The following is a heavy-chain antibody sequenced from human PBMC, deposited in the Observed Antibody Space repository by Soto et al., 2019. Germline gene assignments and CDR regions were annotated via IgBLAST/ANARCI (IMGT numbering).Heavy chain of an antibody. CDR3: ARVTSGGWFGEVGWFDP. V-gene: IGHV1-18*01. Sequence: QVQLVQSGAEVKKPGASVKVSCKASGYTFTSYGISWVRQAPGQGLEWMGWISAYNGNTNYAQKLQGRVTMTTDTSTSTAYMELRSLRSDDTAVYYCARVTSGGWFGEVGWFDPWGQGTLVTVSS. CDR1: GYTFTSYG. J-gene: IGHJ5*02. CDR2: ISAYNGNT. D-gene: IGHD3-10*01.